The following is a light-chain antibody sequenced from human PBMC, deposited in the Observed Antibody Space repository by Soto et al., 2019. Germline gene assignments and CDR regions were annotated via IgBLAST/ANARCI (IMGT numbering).Light chain of an antibody. CDR1: QSVSSN. CDR3: KQYNSWHRLYS. CDR2: GAS. Sequence: IVMTQSPATLSVSPGERATLSCRASQSVSSNLAWYGQNPGQAPRLLIYGASTRAAGIPARISGSGSGIEFTLTIGSLQSEDFGVYYSKQYNSWHRLYSCGQGTKLVIK. V-gene: IGKV3-15*01. J-gene: IGKJ2*01.